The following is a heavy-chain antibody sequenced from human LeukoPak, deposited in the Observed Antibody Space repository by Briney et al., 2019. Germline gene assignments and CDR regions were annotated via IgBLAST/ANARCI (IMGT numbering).Heavy chain of an antibody. V-gene: IGHV1-18*01. Sequence: ASVKVSCKASGYTFTSYGISWVRQAPGQGLEWMGWISAYNGNTNYAQKLQGRVTMTTDTSTSTAYMELRSLRSDDTAVYYCARGTVGATSYYYYYYMDVWGKGTTVTVSS. CDR2: ISAYNGNT. J-gene: IGHJ6*03. CDR1: GYTFTSYG. D-gene: IGHD1-26*01. CDR3: ARGTVGATSYYYYYYMDV.